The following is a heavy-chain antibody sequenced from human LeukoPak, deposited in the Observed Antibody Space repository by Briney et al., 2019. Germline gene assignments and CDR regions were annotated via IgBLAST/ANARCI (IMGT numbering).Heavy chain of an antibody. CDR2: IKQDGTKE. CDR1: GFIFSNYW. CDR3: ARGGVNVVGATLPEFP. D-gene: IGHD2-15*01. J-gene: IGHJ5*02. V-gene: IGHV3-7*03. Sequence: GGSLRLSCAASGFIFSNYWMSWVRQAPGKGLEWVANIKQDGTKEYYVDSVKGRFTIPRDNAKNSLYLQTNSLRAEDTAVYYCARGGVNVVGATLPEFPWGQGILVTVSS.